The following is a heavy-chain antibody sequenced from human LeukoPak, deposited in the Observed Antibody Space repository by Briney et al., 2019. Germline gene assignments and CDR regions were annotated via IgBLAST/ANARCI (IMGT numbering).Heavy chain of an antibody. CDR1: GFTFSSYW. CDR2: IKQDGSEK. D-gene: IGHD4-17*01. V-gene: IGHV3-7*03. J-gene: IGHJ4*02. Sequence: GGSLRLSCAASGFTFSSYWMSWVRQAPGKGLECVANIKQDGSEKYYVDSVKGRFTISRDNAKNSVYLQMDSLRAEDTAVYYCARVGSSADGDYVGLGYWGQGTLVTVSS. CDR3: ARVGSSADGDYVGLGY.